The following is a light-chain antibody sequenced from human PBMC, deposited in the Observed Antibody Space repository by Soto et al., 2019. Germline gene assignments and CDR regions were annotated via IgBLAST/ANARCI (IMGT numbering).Light chain of an antibody. CDR2: GVS. J-gene: IGKJ5*01. V-gene: IGKV3-15*01. Sequence: EIVMTQSPATLSVSPGEKATLSCRASQFMSNTLAWYQQKPGQAPRLLIYGVSTRATGIPARFSGSGSGTEFTLTISSLQSEDSAVYYCQQYNKWPSLTFGGGTRMEIK. CDR3: QQYNKWPSLT. CDR1: QFMSNT.